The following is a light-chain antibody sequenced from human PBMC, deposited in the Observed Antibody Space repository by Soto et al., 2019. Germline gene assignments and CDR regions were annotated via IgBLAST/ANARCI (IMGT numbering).Light chain of an antibody. CDR2: DAS. V-gene: IGKV1-5*01. CDR1: QTIINW. Sequence: DIQMTQSPSTLSASVGDRVTITCRASQTIINWLAWYQQKPGKAPKLLIYDASSLESGVTSRFSGSGSGTEFTLTISSLQPDDFATYYCQQYNSYSPTFGQRTKVDIK. CDR3: QQYNSYSPT. J-gene: IGKJ1*01.